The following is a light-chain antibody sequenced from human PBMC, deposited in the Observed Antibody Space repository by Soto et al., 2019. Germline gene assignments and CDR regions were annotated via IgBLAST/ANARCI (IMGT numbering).Light chain of an antibody. Sequence: EIVLTQSPATLSLSPGERATLSCRASQSVSSYLAWYQQKPGQAPRLLIYDASNRATGIPARFSGSGSVTDFTLTISSLEPEDFAVYYCQQRSNWPTFGQGTRLEIK. J-gene: IGKJ5*01. V-gene: IGKV3-11*01. CDR2: DAS. CDR3: QQRSNWPT. CDR1: QSVSSY.